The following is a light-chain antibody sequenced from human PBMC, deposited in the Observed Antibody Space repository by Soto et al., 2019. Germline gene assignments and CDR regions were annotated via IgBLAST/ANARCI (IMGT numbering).Light chain of an antibody. Sequence: EVVLTQSPGTLSLSPGERATLSCRATQRVTSDFLAWYQQKPGQAPRLLIYGASSRATGIPDRFSGSGSGTDFTLTISRLEPEDFAVYYCQQYGSSLPWTFGQGTKVEL. CDR3: QQYGSSLPWT. CDR1: QRVTSDF. CDR2: GAS. V-gene: IGKV3-20*01. J-gene: IGKJ1*01.